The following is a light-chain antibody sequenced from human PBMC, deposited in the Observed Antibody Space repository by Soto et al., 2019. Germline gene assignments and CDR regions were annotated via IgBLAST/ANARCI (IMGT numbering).Light chain of an antibody. V-gene: IGLV2-14*03. J-gene: IGLJ2*01. CDR3: SSSRSSSTPVV. CDR2: DVG. Sequence: QSALTQPASVSGSPGQSITISCTGTSSDVGGYNYVSWYQQYPGKAPKLMIYDVGNRPSGVSNRFSGSKSGNTASLTISGLQAEDEADYYCSSSRSSSTPVVFGGGTKLTVL. CDR1: SSDVGGYNY.